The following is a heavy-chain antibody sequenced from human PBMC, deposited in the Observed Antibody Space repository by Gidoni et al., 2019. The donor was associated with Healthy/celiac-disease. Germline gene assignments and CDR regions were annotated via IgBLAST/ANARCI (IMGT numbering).Heavy chain of an antibody. V-gene: IGHV3-30*02. J-gene: IGHJ4*01. D-gene: IGHD2-15*01. CDR3: AGVVEVVAADTDY. CDR2: LRNDGSNK. Sequence: QVQLVESGGGVVQPAGSLRLSCAASAFTFSSYGMHWVRQAPGKGLEWVAFLRNDGSNKYYADSVKGRFTISRENYKKTRRLKMNSMRAEDTAVYYCAGVVEVVAADTDYWGQGTLVTVSS. CDR1: AFTFSSYG.